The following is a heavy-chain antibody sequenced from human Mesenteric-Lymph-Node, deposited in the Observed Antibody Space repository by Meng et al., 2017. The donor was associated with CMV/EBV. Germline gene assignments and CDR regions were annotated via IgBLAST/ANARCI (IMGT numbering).Heavy chain of an antibody. CDR3: ARVKSYGYWGRWTFDY. D-gene: IGHD5-18*01. CDR2: IYYSGST. Sequence: ESLKISCAASGFTFSDYYMSWIRQPPGKGLEWIGYIYYSGSTNYNPSLKSRVTISVDTSKNQFSLKLSSVTAADTAVYYCARVKSYGYWGRWTFDYWGQGTLVTVSS. V-gene: IGHV4-59*01. CDR1: GFTFSDYY. J-gene: IGHJ4*02.